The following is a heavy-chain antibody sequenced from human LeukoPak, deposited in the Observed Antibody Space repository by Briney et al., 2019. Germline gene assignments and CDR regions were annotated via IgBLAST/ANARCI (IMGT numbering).Heavy chain of an antibody. CDR3: ARERSAGELYAFDI. V-gene: IGHV4-59*01. J-gene: IGHJ3*02. CDR1: GGSFSGYY. CDR2: IYYSGST. Sequence: PSETLSLTCAVYGGSFSGYYWSWIRQPPGKGLEWIGYIYYSGSTNYNPSLKSRVAISVDTSKNQFSLKLSSVTAADTAVYYCARERSAGELYAFDIWGQGTMVTVSS. D-gene: IGHD3-10*01.